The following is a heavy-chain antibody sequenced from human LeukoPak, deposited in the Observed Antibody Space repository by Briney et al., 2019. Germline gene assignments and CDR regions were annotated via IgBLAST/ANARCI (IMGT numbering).Heavy chain of an antibody. J-gene: IGHJ4*02. CDR1: GGSFSGYY. V-gene: IGHV4-4*07. Sequence: SETLSLTCAVYGGSFSGYYWSWIRQPAGKGLEWIGRIYTSGSTNYNPSLKSRVTMSVDTSKNQFSLKLSSVTAADTAVYYCARDQPYYDILTGYHPFDYWGQGTLVTVSS. CDR2: IYTSGST. CDR3: ARDQPYYDILTGYHPFDY. D-gene: IGHD3-9*01.